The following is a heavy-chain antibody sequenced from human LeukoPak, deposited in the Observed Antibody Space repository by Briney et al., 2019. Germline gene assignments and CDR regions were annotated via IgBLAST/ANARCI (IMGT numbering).Heavy chain of an antibody. CDR1: GYTFTGYY. J-gene: IGHJ3*02. D-gene: IGHD1-7*01. V-gene: IGHV1-3*03. CDR2: INAGNGNT. Sequence: GASVKVSCKASGYTFTGYYMHWVRQAPGQRLEWMGWINAGNGNTKYSQEFQVRVTITRDTSATTAYMELSSLRSEDMAVYYCALGYNWNYAAFDIWGQGTMVTVYS. CDR3: ALGYNWNYAAFDI.